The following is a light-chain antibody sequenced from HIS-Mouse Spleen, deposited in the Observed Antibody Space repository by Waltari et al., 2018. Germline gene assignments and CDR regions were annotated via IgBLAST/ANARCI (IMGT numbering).Light chain of an antibody. J-gene: IGLJ3*02. CDR1: SSYVGGYTY. CDR3: SSYTSSSTLV. Sequence: QSALTQPASVSGSPGQSITISCTGTSSYVGGYTYVSWYHQHPGKAPKLMIYDVSNRPSGVSNRFSGSKAGNTASLTISGLQAEDEADYYCSSYTSSSTLVFGGGTKLTVL. V-gene: IGLV2-14*03. CDR2: DVS.